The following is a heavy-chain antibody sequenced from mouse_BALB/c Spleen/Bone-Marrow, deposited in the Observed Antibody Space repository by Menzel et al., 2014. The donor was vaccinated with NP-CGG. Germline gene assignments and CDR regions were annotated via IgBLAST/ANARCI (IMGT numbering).Heavy chain of an antibody. CDR3: ASPIYYGNYDGFAY. CDR1: GYSFTNYA. CDR2: NSNYSGNT. D-gene: IGHD2-1*01. V-gene: IGHV1-67*01. Sequence: QVQLKQSGPDLVRPSVSVKISCTGSGYSFTNYAMHWVKRRHARSLEWIRVNSNYSGNTHYNQSFKGTAPMTVDKSSSTAEMELARLSADNSATYYCASPIYYGNYDGFAYWGQGTLVTVSA. J-gene: IGHJ3*01.